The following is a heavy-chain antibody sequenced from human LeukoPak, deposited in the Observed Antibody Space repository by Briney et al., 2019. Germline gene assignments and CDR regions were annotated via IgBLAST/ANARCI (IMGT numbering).Heavy chain of an antibody. J-gene: IGHJ4*02. D-gene: IGHD3-3*01. CDR3: ARDQYDTWSRRGNFDS. V-gene: IGHV3-33*01. Sequence: PGGSLRLSCAASGFTFSSYGMHWVRQAPGKGLEWVAVIWYDGSNKYYADSVKGRFTISRDNSKNSLYLQMNSLRAEDTAVFYCARDQYDTWSRRGNFDSWGQGTLVIDSS. CDR1: GFTFSSYG. CDR2: IWYDGSNK.